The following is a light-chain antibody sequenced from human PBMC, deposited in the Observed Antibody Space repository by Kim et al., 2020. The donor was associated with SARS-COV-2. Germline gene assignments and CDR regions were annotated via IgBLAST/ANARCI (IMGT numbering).Light chain of an antibody. V-gene: IGKV3-15*01. J-gene: IGKJ5*01. CDR1: RSVSSN. CDR3: QQYNNWPPIT. CDR2: CAS. Sequence: SPGERATLSCRASRSVSSNLAWYQQKPGQAPRLLIYCASTRATGIPARFSGSGSGTEFTLTISSLQSEDFAVYYCQQYNNWPPITFGQGTRLEIK.